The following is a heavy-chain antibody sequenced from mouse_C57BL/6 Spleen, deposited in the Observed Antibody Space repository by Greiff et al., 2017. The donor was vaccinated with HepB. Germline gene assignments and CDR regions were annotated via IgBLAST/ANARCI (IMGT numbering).Heavy chain of an antibody. V-gene: IGHV1-59*01. CDR2: IDPSDSYT. Sequence: VQLQQPGAELVRPGTSVKLSCKASGYTFTSYWMHWVKQRPGQGLEWIGVIDPSDSYTNYNQKFKGKATLTVDTSSSTAYMQLSSLTSEDSAVYYCAGDYSNYGAMDYWGQGTSVTVSS. D-gene: IGHD2-5*01. J-gene: IGHJ4*01. CDR1: GYTFTSYW. CDR3: AGDYSNYGAMDY.